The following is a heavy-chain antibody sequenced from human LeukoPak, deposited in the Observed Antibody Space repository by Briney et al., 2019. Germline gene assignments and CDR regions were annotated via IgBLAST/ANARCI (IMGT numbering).Heavy chain of an antibody. V-gene: IGHV4-59*01. CDR1: GGSITSYY. D-gene: IGHD4-17*01. Sequence: SETLSLTCTVSGGSITSYYWSWIRQPPGRGLEWIGYIYYSGSTNYNPSLKSRVTMSVDTSKNQFSLKLTSVTAADTAVYYCVRVGVYGDPWYWYFDLWGRGTLVTVSS. CDR3: VRVGVYGDPWYWYFDL. CDR2: IYYSGST. J-gene: IGHJ2*01.